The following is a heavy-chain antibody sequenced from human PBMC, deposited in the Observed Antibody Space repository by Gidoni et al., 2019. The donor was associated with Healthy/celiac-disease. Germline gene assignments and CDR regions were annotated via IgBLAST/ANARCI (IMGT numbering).Heavy chain of an antibody. D-gene: IGHD1-26*01. Sequence: QVQLVQSGAEVKKPGASVKVSCKASGYTFTGYYMHWVRQAPGQGLEWMGWINPNSGGTNYAQKFQGWVTMTRNTSISTAYMELSRLRSDDTAVYYCARGVGSYSPYYYYMDVWGKGTTVTVSS. CDR1: GYTFTGYY. CDR3: ARGVGSYSPYYYYMDV. J-gene: IGHJ6*03. CDR2: INPNSGGT. V-gene: IGHV1-2*04.